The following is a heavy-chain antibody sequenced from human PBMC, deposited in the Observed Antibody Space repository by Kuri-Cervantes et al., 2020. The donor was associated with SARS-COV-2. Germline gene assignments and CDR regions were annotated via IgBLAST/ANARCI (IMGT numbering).Heavy chain of an antibody. CDR3: ARDMTIFGVVTYYFDY. CDR1: GFTFSSYW. D-gene: IGHD3-3*01. Sequence: GESLKISCAASGFTFSSYWMSWVRQAPGKGLEWVANIKQDGSEKYYVDSVKGRFTISRDNAKNSLYLQMSSLRAEDTAVYYCARDMTIFGVVTYYFDYWGQGTLVTVSS. CDR2: IKQDGSEK. J-gene: IGHJ4*02. V-gene: IGHV3-7*01.